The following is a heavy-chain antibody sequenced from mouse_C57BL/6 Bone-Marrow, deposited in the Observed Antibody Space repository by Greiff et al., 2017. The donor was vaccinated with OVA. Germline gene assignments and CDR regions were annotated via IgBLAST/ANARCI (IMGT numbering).Heavy chain of an antibody. J-gene: IGHJ4*01. D-gene: IGHD1-1*01. CDR3: ARDYGSSYYDMDY. Sequence: EVKLQESGPGLVKPSQSLSLTCSVTGYSITSGYYWNWIRQFPGNKLEWMGYISYDGSNNYNPSLKNRISITRDTSKNQFFLKLNSVTTEDTATYYCARDYGSSYYDMDYWGQGTSVTVSS. V-gene: IGHV3-6*01. CDR2: ISYDGSN. CDR1: GYSITSGYY.